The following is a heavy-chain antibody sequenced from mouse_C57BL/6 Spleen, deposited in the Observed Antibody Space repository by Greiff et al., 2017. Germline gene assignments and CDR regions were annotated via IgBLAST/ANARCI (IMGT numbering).Heavy chain of an antibody. CDR2: IDPSDSYT. J-gene: IGHJ2*01. CDR3: AGGEGFDY. CDR1: GYTFTSYW. V-gene: IGHV1-69*01. Sequence: QVQLQQPGAELVMPGASVKLSCKASGYTFTSYWMHWVKQRPGQGLEWIGEIDPSDSYTNYNQKFKGKSTLTVAKSSSTAYMQLSSLTSEDSAVSYCAGGEGFDYWGQGTTLTVSS.